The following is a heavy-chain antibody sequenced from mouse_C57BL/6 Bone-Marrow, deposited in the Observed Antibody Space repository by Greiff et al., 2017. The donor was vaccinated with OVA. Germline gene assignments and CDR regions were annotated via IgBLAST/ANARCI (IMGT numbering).Heavy chain of an antibody. CDR3: AREGGYYLYAMDY. CDR1: GYTFTDYY. D-gene: IGHD2-1*01. Sequence: QVQLQQSGAELVRPGASVKLSCKASGYTFTDYYINWVKQRPGQGLEWIARIYPGSGNTYYNEKFKGKATLTAEKSSSTAYMQLSSLTSEDSAVYFCAREGGYYLYAMDYWGQGTSVTVSS. V-gene: IGHV1-76*01. J-gene: IGHJ4*01. CDR2: IYPGSGNT.